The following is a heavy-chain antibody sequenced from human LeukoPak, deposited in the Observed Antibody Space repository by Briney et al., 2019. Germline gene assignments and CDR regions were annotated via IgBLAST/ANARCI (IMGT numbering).Heavy chain of an antibody. J-gene: IGHJ4*02. CDR3: ARPRVVYRYFDY. Sequence: PSETLSLTCTVSGGSISSGGYYWSWIRQHPGKGLEWIGEINHSGSTNYNPSLKSRVTISVDTSKNQFSLKLSSVTAADTAVYYCARPRVVYRYFDYWGQGTLVTVSS. D-gene: IGHD2-8*02. CDR2: INHSGST. V-gene: IGHV4-39*07. CDR1: GGSISSGGYY.